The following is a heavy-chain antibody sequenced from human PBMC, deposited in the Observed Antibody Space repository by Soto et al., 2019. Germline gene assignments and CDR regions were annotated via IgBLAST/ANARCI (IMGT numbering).Heavy chain of an antibody. V-gene: IGHV3-23*01. CDR1: GFTFKSFA. D-gene: IGHD5-12*01. CDR2: ISGSGSVT. J-gene: IGHJ4*01. CDR3: VRYSASGQRHFDN. Sequence: GWSLRLSCAASGFTFKSFAMTWVRQAPGKGLEWVSYISGSGSVTYSADSVRGRFTISRDNSKNTLYLHMNSLKPSDSAMYYCVRYSASGQRHFDNWGQGTLVTVS.